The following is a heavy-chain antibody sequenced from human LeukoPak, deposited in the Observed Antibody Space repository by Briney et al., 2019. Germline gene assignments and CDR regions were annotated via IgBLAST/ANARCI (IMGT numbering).Heavy chain of an antibody. CDR3: ARGEEGRSSWYYYYYYMDV. D-gene: IGHD6-13*01. Sequence: PSETLSLTCAVYGGSFSGYYWSWIRQPPGKGLEWIGEINHSGSTNYNPSLKSRVTISVDTSKNQFSLKLSSVTAADTAVYYCARGEEGRSSWYYYYYYMDVWGKGTTVTVSS. V-gene: IGHV4-34*01. CDR2: INHSGST. CDR1: GGSFSGYY. J-gene: IGHJ6*03.